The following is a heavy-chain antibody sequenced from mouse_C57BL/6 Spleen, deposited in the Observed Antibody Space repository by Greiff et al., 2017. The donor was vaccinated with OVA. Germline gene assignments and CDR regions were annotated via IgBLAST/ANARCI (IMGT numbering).Heavy chain of an antibody. CDR1: GYTFTSYS. J-gene: IGHJ2*01. D-gene: IGHD1-1*01. V-gene: IGHV1-4*01. CDR2: INPGSGYT. Sequence: QVQLQQSGAELVRPGASVKMSCKASGYTFTSYSMHWVKQRPGQGLEWIGYINPGSGYTKYNQKFKDKATLPADKSSSTAYLQLSSLTSEDAAVYYCAREDITAALDYWGQGTTLTVSS. CDR3: AREDITAALDY.